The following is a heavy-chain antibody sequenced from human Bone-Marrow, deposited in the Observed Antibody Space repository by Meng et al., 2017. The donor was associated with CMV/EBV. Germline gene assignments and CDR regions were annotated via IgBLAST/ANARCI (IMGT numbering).Heavy chain of an antibody. CDR3: ARDRDYYDSSGYYYYGMDV. CDR2: SYYRSKWYN. V-gene: IGHV6-1*01. D-gene: IGHD3-22*01. Sequence: SETLSLTCAISGDSVSSNSAAWNWIRQSPSRGLEWLGRSYYRSKWYNDYAVSVKSRIIINPDTSKNQFSLQLNSVTPEDTAVYYCARDRDYYDSSGYYYYGMDVWGQGTTVTVSS. CDR1: GDSVSSNSAA. J-gene: IGHJ6*02.